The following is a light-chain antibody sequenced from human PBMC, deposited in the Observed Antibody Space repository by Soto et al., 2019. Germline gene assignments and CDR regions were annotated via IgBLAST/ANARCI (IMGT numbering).Light chain of an antibody. J-gene: IGLJ1*01. CDR2: EAS. V-gene: IGLV2-18*01. CDR3: SLYTSNRGV. CDR1: STDFVSYNR. Sequence: QSVLTQPPSVSGSTGQSVTISCTGTSTDFVSYNRVSWYQQPPGTAPKLIIYEASNRPSGVPDRFSGSKSGNTASLTISGLQAADEADYYCSLYTSNRGVFGTGTKVTVL.